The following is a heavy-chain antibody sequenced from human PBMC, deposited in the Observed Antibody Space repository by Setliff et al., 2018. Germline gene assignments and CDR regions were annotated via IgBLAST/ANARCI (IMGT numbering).Heavy chain of an antibody. D-gene: IGHD1-26*01. Sequence: PSETLSLTCTVSGGSISKYYWSWIRQPAGKGLEWIGRIYTSGSTNYNPSLKSRVTMSVDTSKNQFSLKLSSVTAADTAVYYCARKGISALSGAFDMWGQGTMGTVS. J-gene: IGHJ3*02. CDR2: IYTSGST. CDR1: GGSISKYY. CDR3: ARKGISALSGAFDM. V-gene: IGHV4-4*07.